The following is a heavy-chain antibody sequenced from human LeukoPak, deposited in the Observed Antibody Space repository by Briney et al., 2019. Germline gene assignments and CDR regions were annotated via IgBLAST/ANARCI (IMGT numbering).Heavy chain of an antibody. J-gene: IGHJ5*02. Sequence: GASVKVSCKASGGTFSSYAISWVRQAPGQGLEWMGGIIPIFGTANYAQKFQGRVTITADKSTSTAYMELSSLRSEDTAVYYCARGDSAKYYDFGLPAGGPWGQGTLVTVSS. CDR2: IIPIFGTA. V-gene: IGHV1-69*06. CDR3: ARGDSAKYYDFGLPAGGP. CDR1: GGTFSSYA. D-gene: IGHD3-3*01.